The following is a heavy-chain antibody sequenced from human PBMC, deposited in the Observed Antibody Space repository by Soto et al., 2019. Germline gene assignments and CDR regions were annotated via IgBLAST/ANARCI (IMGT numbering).Heavy chain of an antibody. Sequence: EVQLVESGGGLVQPGGSLRLSCAASGFTFSSYSMNWVRQAPGKGLEWVSNISSSSSTIYYADSVKGRFTISRDNAKNSLYLQINSLRDEDTAVYYCARGLGVANNWFDPWGQGTLVTVSS. J-gene: IGHJ5*02. V-gene: IGHV3-48*02. CDR2: ISSSSSTI. CDR1: GFTFSSYS. D-gene: IGHD2-21*01. CDR3: ARGLGVANNWFDP.